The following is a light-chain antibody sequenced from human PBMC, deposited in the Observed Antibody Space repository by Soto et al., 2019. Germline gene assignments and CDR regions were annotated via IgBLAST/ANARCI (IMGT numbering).Light chain of an antibody. CDR3: QKYNSAPRT. Sequence: DIQMTQAPGSLWASVGIRGTATCRASQGISNYLAWYQQKPGKVPKLLIYAASTSQSGVPSRFSGSGSVTDFTLTSSSLQPEDVATYYCQKYNSAPRTFGQGTKVDIK. CDR2: AAS. V-gene: IGKV1-27*01. CDR1: QGISNY. J-gene: IGKJ1*01.